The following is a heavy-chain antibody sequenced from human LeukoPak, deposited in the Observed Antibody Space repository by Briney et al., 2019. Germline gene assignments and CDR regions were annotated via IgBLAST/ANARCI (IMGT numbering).Heavy chain of an antibody. Sequence: SETLSLTCSVSGVSISRSDHYWSWIRQPPGKGLEWIGNIYYNGITYYNPSLKSRVTMSVDTSQNQFSLKLSSVTAADTAVYYCARGKTWIQLWDYWGQGTLVTVSS. D-gene: IGHD5-18*01. V-gene: IGHV4-30-4*01. CDR1: GVSISRSDHY. CDR2: IYYNGIT. J-gene: IGHJ4*02. CDR3: ARGKTWIQLWDY.